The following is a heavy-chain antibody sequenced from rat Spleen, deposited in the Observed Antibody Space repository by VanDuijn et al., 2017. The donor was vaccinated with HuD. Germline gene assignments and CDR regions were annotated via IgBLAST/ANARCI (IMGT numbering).Heavy chain of an antibody. CDR1: GFTFNNYW. J-gene: IGHJ3*01. V-gene: IGHV5-31*01. Sequence: EVQLVESGGGLVQPGRSLKLSCVASGFTFNNYWMTWIRQAPGKGLEWVASIINTGGSTYYPDSVRGRFTISRDNAKSTLYLQMDSLRSEDTATYYCASDGLLREPFAYWGQGTLVTVSS. CDR2: IINTGGST. D-gene: IGHD2-6*01. CDR3: ASDGLLREPFAY.